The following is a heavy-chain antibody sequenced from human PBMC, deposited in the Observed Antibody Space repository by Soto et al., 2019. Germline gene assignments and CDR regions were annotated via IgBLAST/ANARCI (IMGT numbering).Heavy chain of an antibody. V-gene: IGHV1-18*01. Sequence: QVQLVQSASEVMKPGASVKVYCKASGYTFIRYGITWVRQAPGQRLEWMGWISPYNDQTIYAQKLQGRVTMTADTSTRTGYMQLRSLTSDDSAVYYCARGGYYDNVWGKLSHYGLDVWGQGTSVTVSS. J-gene: IGHJ6*02. D-gene: IGHD3-16*01. CDR1: GYTFIRYG. CDR2: ISPYNDQT. CDR3: ARGGYYDNVWGKLSHYGLDV.